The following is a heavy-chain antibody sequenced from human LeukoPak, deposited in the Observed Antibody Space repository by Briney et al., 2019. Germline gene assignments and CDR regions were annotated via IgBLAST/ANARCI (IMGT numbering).Heavy chain of an antibody. CDR2: ITSSSSYI. J-gene: IGHJ4*02. Sequence: SGGSLRLSCAASGFTFSSYNMNWVRQAPGKGLEWVSSITSSSSYIYYTDSVKGRFTISRDNAKNSPYLLMNSLRVEDTAVYYCARRSCSGGSCYPDYWGQGTLVTVSS. CDR3: ARRSCSGGSCYPDY. V-gene: IGHV3-21*01. CDR1: GFTFSSYN. D-gene: IGHD2-15*01.